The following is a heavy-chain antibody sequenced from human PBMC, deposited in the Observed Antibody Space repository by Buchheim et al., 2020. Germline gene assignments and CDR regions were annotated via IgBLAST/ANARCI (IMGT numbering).Heavy chain of an antibody. D-gene: IGHD6-19*01. CDR3: ARESSGWYGWFDP. V-gene: IGHV4-61*01. Sequence: QVQLQESGPGLVKPSETLSLTCTVSGGSVSSGSYYWSWIRQPPGKGLEWIGYIYYSGSTNYNPSLKSRVTISVYLSQNHFALKLSSVTAADTAVYYCARESSGWYGWFDPWGQGTL. J-gene: IGHJ5*02. CDR1: GGSVSSGSYY. CDR2: IYYSGST.